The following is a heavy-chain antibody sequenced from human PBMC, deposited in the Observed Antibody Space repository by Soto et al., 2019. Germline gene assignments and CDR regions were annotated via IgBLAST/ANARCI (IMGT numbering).Heavy chain of an antibody. V-gene: IGHV5-51*01. Sequence: GESLKISCKGSGYTFGTSWIGWVRQMPGKGLEWMGIIYPSDSDTRYSPSFQGQVTISADKSITTAYLQWSSLKASDTAMYYCARRSGRNFEYWGQGTLVTVSS. CDR3: ARRSGRNFEY. CDR1: GYTFGTSW. CDR2: IYPSDSDT. J-gene: IGHJ4*02. D-gene: IGHD5-12*01.